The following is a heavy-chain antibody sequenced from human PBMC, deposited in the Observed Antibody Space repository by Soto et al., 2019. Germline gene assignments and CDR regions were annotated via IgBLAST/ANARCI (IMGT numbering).Heavy chain of an antibody. CDR3: ERELDIPPEYNFDY. Sequence: QVRLVESGGDLVQPARSLRLSCAASGFTFGSYGMHWVRQAPGKGLEWVAMISYDGRHQYYADSVTGRFTISRDNFKDTMYPQRNGRTPQYTAIYFCERELDIPPEYNFDYWGQGNLVTVSS. V-gene: IGHV3-30*03. J-gene: IGHJ4*02. D-gene: IGHD5-12*01. CDR2: ISYDGRHQ. CDR1: GFTFGSYG.